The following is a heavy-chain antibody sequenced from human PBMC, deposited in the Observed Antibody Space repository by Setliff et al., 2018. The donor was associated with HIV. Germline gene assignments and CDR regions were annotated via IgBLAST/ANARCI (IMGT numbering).Heavy chain of an antibody. CDR1: GGSISSSSYY. D-gene: IGHD5-18*01. J-gene: IGHJ6*03. Sequence: SETLSLTCTVSGGSISSSSYYWGWIRQPPGKGLEWIGSIYYSGSTYYNPSLKSRVTISVDTSKNQFSLKLSSVTAADTAVHYCARHNTGYSYGYDYYYYYMDVWGKGTTVTVSS. CDR2: IYYSGST. V-gene: IGHV4-39*01. CDR3: ARHNTGYSYGYDYYYYYMDV.